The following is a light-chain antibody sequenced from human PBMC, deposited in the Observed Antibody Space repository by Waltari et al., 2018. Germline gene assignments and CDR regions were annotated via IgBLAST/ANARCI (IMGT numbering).Light chain of an antibody. CDR1: SSDVGRYNL. V-gene: IGLV2-23*01. CDR3: CSYAGSRV. J-gene: IGLJ3*02. Sequence: QSARTQPASVSGSPGQSITISCTGTSSDVGRYNLVSWYQQHPGKAPKLMIYEGSKRPSGVSNRFSGSKSGNTASLTISGLQAEDEADYYCCSYAGSRVFGGGTKLTVL. CDR2: EGS.